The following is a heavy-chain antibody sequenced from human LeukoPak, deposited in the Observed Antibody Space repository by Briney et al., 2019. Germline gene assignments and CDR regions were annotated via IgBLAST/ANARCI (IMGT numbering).Heavy chain of an antibody. V-gene: IGHV3-23*01. CDR2: ISGSGDNT. CDR1: GYTFSSHG. J-gene: IGHJ5*02. Sequence: GGSLRLSCADSGYTFSSHGMNWVRQAPGKGLEWVSGISGSGDNTYYADSVKGRFTISRDNSKNTLYLQMNSLRAEDTAVYYCTKDDNYIRFLSWGQGTLVTVSS. D-gene: IGHD3-16*01. CDR3: TKDDNYIRFLS.